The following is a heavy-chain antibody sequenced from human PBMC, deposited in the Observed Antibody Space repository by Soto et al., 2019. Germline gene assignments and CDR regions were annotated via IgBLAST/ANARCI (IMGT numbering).Heavy chain of an antibody. CDR2: IWYDGSNK. V-gene: IGHV3-33*01. J-gene: IGHJ3*02. Sequence: GGSLRLSCAASGFTFSSYGMHWVRQAPGKGLEWVAVIWYDGSNKYYADSVKGRFTISRDNSKNTLYLQMNSLRAEDTAVYYCARVGKVRGVIIEAFDIWGQGTMVTVSS. CDR1: GFTFSSYG. CDR3: ARVGKVRGVIIEAFDI. D-gene: IGHD3-10*01.